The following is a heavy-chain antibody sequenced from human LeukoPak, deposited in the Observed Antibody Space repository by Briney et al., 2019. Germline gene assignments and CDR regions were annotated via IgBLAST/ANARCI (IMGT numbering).Heavy chain of an antibody. CDR1: GFTFSSYA. Sequence: GGSLRLSCAASGFTFSSYAMSWVRQAPGKGLEWVSSISGSGGSTYYADPVKGRFTISRDNSKNTLYLQMNSLRAEDTAVYYCAKGDCSSTSCYIDYWGQGTLVTVSS. V-gene: IGHV3-23*01. CDR3: AKGDCSSTSCYIDY. J-gene: IGHJ4*02. D-gene: IGHD2-2*01. CDR2: ISGSGGST.